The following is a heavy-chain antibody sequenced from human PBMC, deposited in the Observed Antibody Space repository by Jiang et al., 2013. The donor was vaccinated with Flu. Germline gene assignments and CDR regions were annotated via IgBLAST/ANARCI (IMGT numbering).Heavy chain of an antibody. J-gene: IGHJ4*02. CDR3: ARDGAVAGTGFYFDY. V-gene: IGHV3-30*04. Sequence: RLSCAASGFTFSSYAMHWVRQAPGKGLEWVAVISYDGSNKYYADSVKGRFTISRDNSKNTLYLQMNSLRAEDTAVYYCARDGAVAGTGFYFDYWGQGTLVHRLL. D-gene: IGHD6-19*01. CDR2: ISYDGSNK. CDR1: GFTFSSYA.